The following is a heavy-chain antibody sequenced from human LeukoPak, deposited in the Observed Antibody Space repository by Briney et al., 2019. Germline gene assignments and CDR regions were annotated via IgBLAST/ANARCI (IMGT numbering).Heavy chain of an antibody. V-gene: IGHV3-23*01. CDR1: GFTFNNYA. J-gene: IGHJ4*02. Sequence: PGGSLRLSCAASGFTFNNYAMIWVRQVPGKGREWFSAITGSDGDTYYADPVKGRFTSSRDISKNTLYLQMNSLRAEDTAVYYCAKRFAYWGQGTLVTVYS. CDR2: ITGSDGDT. CDR3: AKRFAY.